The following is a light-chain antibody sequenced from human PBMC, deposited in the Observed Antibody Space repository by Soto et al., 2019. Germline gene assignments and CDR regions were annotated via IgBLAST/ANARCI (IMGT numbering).Light chain of an antibody. CDR2: EVT. Sequence: QSALTQPASVSGSPGQSITISCTGTSNDVGSYNYVSWYQQHPGKAPKLMIYEVTNRPSGVSDRFSGSKSDNTASLTISGLQAEDEADYYCSSYTISSTWVFGGGTKLTVL. CDR1: SNDVGSYNY. CDR3: SSYTISSTWV. J-gene: IGLJ3*02. V-gene: IGLV2-14*01.